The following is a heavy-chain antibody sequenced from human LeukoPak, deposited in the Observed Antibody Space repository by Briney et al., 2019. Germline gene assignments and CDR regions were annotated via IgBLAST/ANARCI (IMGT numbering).Heavy chain of an antibody. V-gene: IGHV3-74*01. CDR1: GFTFSSYW. D-gene: IGHD4-23*01. CDR3: ARLVTGTTVINSGWFDP. CDR2: VNSDGSST. J-gene: IGHJ5*02. Sequence: GGSLRLSCAASGFTFSSYWMHWVRQAPGKGLVWVSRVNSDGSSTGYADSVKGRFSISRDNSKNTVYLQMNSLRAEDTAVYYCARLVTGTTVINSGWFDPWGQGTLVTVSS.